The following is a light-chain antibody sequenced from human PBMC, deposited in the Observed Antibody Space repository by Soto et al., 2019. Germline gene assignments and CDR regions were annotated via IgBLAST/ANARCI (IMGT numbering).Light chain of an antibody. V-gene: IGKV3-20*01. CDR2: GAS. CDR1: QSVSSSY. CDR3: QQYGSSPMYT. Sequence: EIVLTQSPGTLSLSPGERATLSCRTSQSVSSSYLAWYQQKPGQAPRLLIYGASSRAPGIPDRFSGSGSGTDFTLTISILEPEDFAVYYCQQYGSSPMYTFGQGTKLEIK. J-gene: IGKJ2*01.